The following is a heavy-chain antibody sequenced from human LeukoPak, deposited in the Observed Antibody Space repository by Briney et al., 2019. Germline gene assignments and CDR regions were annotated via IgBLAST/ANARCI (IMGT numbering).Heavy chain of an antibody. J-gene: IGHJ4*02. D-gene: IGHD3-10*01. CDR1: GFTFSSYW. Sequence: GGSLRLSCAASGFTFSSYWMSWVRQAPGKGLEWVANIKQDGSEKYYVDSVKGRFTISRDNAKNSLYLQMNSLRAEDTAVYYSATADFGVVENYWGQGTLVTVSS. V-gene: IGHV3-7*01. CDR3: ATADFGVVENY. CDR2: IKQDGSEK.